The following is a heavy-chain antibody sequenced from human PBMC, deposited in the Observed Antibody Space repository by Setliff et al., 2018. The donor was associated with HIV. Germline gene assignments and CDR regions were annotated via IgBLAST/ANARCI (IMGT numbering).Heavy chain of an antibody. D-gene: IGHD1-26*01. Sequence: ASVKVSCQASGYTFSGYYLHWMLRAPGQGLEWMGWINPNSGATNYAQCFQGRVTMTRDTSISTAYMDLSILTSDDTAVYYCALASIVSTARWNHWGRGTTVTVSS. J-gene: IGHJ4*02. CDR3: ALASIVSTARWNH. V-gene: IGHV1-2*02. CDR1: GYTFSGYY. CDR2: INPNSGAT.